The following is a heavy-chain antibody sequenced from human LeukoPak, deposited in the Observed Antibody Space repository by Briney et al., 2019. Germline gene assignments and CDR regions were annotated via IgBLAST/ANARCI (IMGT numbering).Heavy chain of an antibody. D-gene: IGHD3-22*01. CDR3: AKDGFERGDDTDYMDV. CDR1: GYSISSGYC. V-gene: IGHV4-38-2*02. Sequence: SETLSLTCTVSGYSISSGYCWGWIRQPPGKGLEWIGCIYHSVSTNYNPSLKSRVTISVDKSKNQFSLNLSSVTAADTAVYYCAKDGFERGDDTDYMDVWGKGTTVTVSS. CDR2: IYHSVST. J-gene: IGHJ6*03.